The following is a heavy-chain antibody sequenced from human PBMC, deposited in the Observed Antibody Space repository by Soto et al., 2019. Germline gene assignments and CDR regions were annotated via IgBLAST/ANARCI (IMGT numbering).Heavy chain of an antibody. Sequence: PGGSLRLSCAASGFTFSNAWMNWVRQAPGKGLEWVGRIKSKTGGGTTDYAAPVKGRFTISRDDSKNTLYLQMNSLKTEDTAVYYCTTAYRISHSGSYHSLAVRPFDYWGQGTLVTVSS. D-gene: IGHD1-26*01. J-gene: IGHJ4*02. CDR3: TTAYRISHSGSYHSLAVRPFDY. CDR1: GFTFSNAW. CDR2: IKSKTGGGTT. V-gene: IGHV3-15*07.